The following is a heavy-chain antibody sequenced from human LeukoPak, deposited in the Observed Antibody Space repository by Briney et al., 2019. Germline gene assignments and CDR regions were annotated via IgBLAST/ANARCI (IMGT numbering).Heavy chain of an antibody. CDR3: ARDRIRYFDWLFEAFDI. Sequence: ASVKVSCKASGYTFTNYHIHWVRQAPGQGLEWMGWINPNSGGTNYAQKFQGRVTMTRDTSISTAYMELSRLRSDDTAVYYCARDRIRYFDWLFEAFDIWGQGTMVTVSS. D-gene: IGHD3-9*01. CDR2: INPNSGGT. V-gene: IGHV1-2*02. J-gene: IGHJ3*02. CDR1: GYTFTNYH.